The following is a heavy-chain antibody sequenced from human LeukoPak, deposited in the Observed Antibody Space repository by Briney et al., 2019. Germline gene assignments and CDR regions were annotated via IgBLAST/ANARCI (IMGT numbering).Heavy chain of an antibody. CDR1: GLIFNYDW. CDR3: AREQYCASSSCPGAFDL. D-gene: IGHD2-21*01. J-gene: IGHJ3*01. V-gene: IGHV3-15*01. CDR2: IKSRTHGGTT. Sequence: PGGSLRLSCAASGLIFNYDWMSWVRQAPGKGLEWVGRIKSRTHGGTTDYAAPVKGRFTISRDDSRNTVYLQMSSLKTEDTAVYYCAREQYCASSSCPGAFDLWGQGTVVTVSS.